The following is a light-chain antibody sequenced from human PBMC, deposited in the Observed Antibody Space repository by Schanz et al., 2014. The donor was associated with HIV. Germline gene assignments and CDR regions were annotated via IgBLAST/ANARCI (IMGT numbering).Light chain of an antibody. CDR1: SSDVGGYNY. CDR3: SSYADGGTYV. J-gene: IGLJ1*01. Sequence: QSALTQPRSVSGSPGQSVTISCTGTSSDVGGYNYVSWYQQHPGKAPKLMIYDVSKRPSGVPDRFSGSKSGNTASLTVSGLQAADEADYYCSSYADGGTYVFGTGTKVTVL. V-gene: IGLV2-11*01. CDR2: DVS.